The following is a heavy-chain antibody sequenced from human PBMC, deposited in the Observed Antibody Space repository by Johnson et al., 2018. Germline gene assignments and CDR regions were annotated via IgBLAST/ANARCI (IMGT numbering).Heavy chain of an antibody. Sequence: QVQLVESGAEVKKPGSSVKVSCKASGGSFSSYAISWVRQAPGQGLEWMGGFIPIFGAANYGQKFQGRVTITADESTNTAYMELSSLRSEDTAVYYCATPISAGAESFQHWGQGTLVTVSS. CDR3: ATPISAGAESFQH. J-gene: IGHJ1*01. CDR2: FIPIFGAA. CDR1: GGSFSSYA. D-gene: IGHD3-3*01. V-gene: IGHV1-69*01.